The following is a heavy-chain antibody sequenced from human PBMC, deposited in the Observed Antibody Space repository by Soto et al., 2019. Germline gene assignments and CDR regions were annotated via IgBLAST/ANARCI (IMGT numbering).Heavy chain of an antibody. CDR2: ISDSGDKT. V-gene: IGHV3-23*01. CDR1: GFTFSAYA. J-gene: IGHJ4*02. Sequence: EVQLLESGGGLVQPGGSLRLSCAASGFTFSAYAMSWVRQAPGKGLEWVSAISDSGDKTFYIDSVKGRFTISRDNSKNTVYLQMSSLRAEDTAVDYCVGGDPAGVVVNTFDHWGQGTLVAVSS. D-gene: IGHD3-22*01. CDR3: VGGDPAGVVVNTFDH.